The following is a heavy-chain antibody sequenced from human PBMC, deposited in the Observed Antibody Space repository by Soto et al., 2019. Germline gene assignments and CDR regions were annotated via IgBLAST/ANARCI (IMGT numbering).Heavy chain of an antibody. CDR2: MYCDDNK. J-gene: IGHJ6*02. CDR3: AHSEIAAAGPFMYYGMDV. CDR1: GISLSTSGVG. D-gene: IGHD6-13*01. Sequence: QITLKESGPTLVKPPQPLTLTCTFSGISLSTSGVGVGWIRQPPGKALEWLALMYCDDNKRYSPYLKSRLTITKATSKNQEVLTMTNMDPVDTATYYCAHSEIAAAGPFMYYGMDVWGQGTTVTVSS. V-gene: IGHV2-5*02.